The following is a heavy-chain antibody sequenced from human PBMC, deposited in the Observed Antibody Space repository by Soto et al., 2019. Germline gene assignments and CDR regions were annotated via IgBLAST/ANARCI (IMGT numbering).Heavy chain of an antibody. CDR1: GDSVSSNSAA. CDR2: TYYRSKWYN. CDR3: ARDGLRIAVAGTYYYGMDV. J-gene: IGHJ6*02. D-gene: IGHD6-19*01. V-gene: IGHV6-1*01. Sequence: SQTLSLTCAISGDSVSSNSAAWNWIRQSPSRGLEWLGRTYYRSKWYNDYAVSVKSRITINPDTSKNQFSLQLNSVTPEDTAVYYCARDGLRIAVAGTYYYGMDVWGQGTTVTVSS.